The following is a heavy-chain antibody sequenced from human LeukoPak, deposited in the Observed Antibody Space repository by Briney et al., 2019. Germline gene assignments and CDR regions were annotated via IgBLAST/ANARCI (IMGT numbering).Heavy chain of an antibody. V-gene: IGHV1-2*02. CDR3: ARRGCSGGSCYYRFAY. D-gene: IGHD2-15*01. CDR2: INPNSGGT. CDR1: GYTFTGYY. J-gene: IGHJ4*02. Sequence: ASLKVSCKASGYTFTGYYMHWVRQAPGQGVERMGWINPNSGGTNYAQKSQGKVSMTRYKYISTAYMELSRLRSDDTAAYYCARRGCSGGSCYYRFAYWGQGTLVTVSS.